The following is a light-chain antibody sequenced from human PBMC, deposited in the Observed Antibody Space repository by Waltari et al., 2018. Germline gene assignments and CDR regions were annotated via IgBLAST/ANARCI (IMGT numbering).Light chain of an antibody. Sequence: QPERGPRYLRKVNSGGSHSRGDGIPDRFAGSSSGAERYLTSASLQSEDEADYYCQTGGHGTWVFGGGTKLTVL. V-gene: IGLV4-69*01. J-gene: IGLJ3*02. CDR3: QTGGHGTWV. CDR2: VNSGGSH.